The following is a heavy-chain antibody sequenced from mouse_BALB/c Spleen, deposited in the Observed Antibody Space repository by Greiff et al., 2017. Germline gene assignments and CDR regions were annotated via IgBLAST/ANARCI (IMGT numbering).Heavy chain of an antibody. Sequence: VQLQQSGAELVRPGASVKLSCKASGYTFTDYWMHWVKQRPEQGLEWIGRIDPYDSDTHYNQKFKDKAILTVDKSSSTAYMQLSSLTSEDSEDYYGASYTYDGAGFAYWGQGTLVTVSA. CDR3: ASYTYDGAGFAY. J-gene: IGHJ3*01. V-gene: IGHV1-74*01. CDR2: IDPYDSDT. D-gene: IGHD2-14*01. CDR1: GYTFTDYW.